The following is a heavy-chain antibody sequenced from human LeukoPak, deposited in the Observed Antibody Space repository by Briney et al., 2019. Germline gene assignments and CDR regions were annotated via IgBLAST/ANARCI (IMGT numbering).Heavy chain of an antibody. J-gene: IGHJ4*02. CDR2: INQGGSQK. V-gene: IGHV3-7*03. CDR3: ARDGVAAGLYFDS. Sequence: GGSLRHSCAASGFRLSDYWMNWVRQAPGRGLEWVASINQGGSQKQYVASLRGRFTISRDNAKNSLYLSMSSLRVVDTAVYYCARDGVAAGLYFDSWGQGTLVTVSS. D-gene: IGHD2-15*01. CDR1: GFRLSDYW.